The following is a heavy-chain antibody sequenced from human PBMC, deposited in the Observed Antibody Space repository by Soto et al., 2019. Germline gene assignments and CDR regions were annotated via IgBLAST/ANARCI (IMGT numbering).Heavy chain of an antibody. D-gene: IGHD2-2*01. Sequence: QVQLVQSGAEVKKPGSSVKVSCKASGGTFSSYAISWVRQAPGQGLEWMGGIIPISETTNYPQKCQGRVTMTADESKSTAYMELSSLRSEDTAVYYCARSQGSSTSLEIYYYYYYGMDVWGQGTTVTVSS. CDR2: IIPISETT. CDR1: GGTFSSYA. J-gene: IGHJ6*02. V-gene: IGHV1-69*01. CDR3: ARSQGSSTSLEIYYYYYYGMDV.